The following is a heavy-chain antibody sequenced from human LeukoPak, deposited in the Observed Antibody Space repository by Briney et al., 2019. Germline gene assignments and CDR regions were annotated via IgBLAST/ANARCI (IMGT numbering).Heavy chain of an antibody. Sequence: KPSDSLSLACSVYGRSFSGYYCGCVRHPPGKGLEWIGAINHSGSTNNNPSLKSRATISVDTSKNQFSLKLSSVTAADTAVYYCARDRLYYYDSSGPARWFDPWGQGTLVTVSS. CDR1: GRSFSGYY. CDR2: INHSGST. CDR3: ARDRLYYYDSSGPARWFDP. D-gene: IGHD3-22*01. J-gene: IGHJ5*02. V-gene: IGHV4-34*04.